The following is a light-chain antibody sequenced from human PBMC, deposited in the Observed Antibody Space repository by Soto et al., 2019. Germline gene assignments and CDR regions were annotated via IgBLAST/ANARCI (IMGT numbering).Light chain of an antibody. J-gene: IGKJ1*01. Sequence: EIMLTQSPDTLSLSPGNRATLSCRPSQSVSTYLAWYQQKPGQPPRLLIYDASNRATGIPARFSGSGSGTDFTLTISSLEPEDFAVYYCQQRSNWPPTFGQGTKV. CDR1: QSVSTY. CDR3: QQRSNWPPT. V-gene: IGKV3-11*01. CDR2: DAS.